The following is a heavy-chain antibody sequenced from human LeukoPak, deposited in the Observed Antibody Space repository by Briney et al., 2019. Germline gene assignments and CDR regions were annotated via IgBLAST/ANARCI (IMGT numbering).Heavy chain of an antibody. CDR3: AKGAIRWGLYYMDV. CDR1: GFTFSSYA. V-gene: IGHV3-23*01. J-gene: IGHJ6*03. CDR2: ISGSGGST. Sequence: GGSLRLSCAASGFTFSSYAMSWVRQAPGKGLEWVSAISGSGGSTCYADSVKGRFTISRDNSKNTLYLQMNSLRAEDTAVYYCAKGAIRWGLYYMDVWGKGTTVTVSS. D-gene: IGHD3-16*01.